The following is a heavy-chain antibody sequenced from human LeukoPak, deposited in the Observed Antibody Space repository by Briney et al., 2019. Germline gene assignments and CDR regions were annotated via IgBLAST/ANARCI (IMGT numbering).Heavy chain of an antibody. CDR2: INWNGGST. V-gene: IGHV3-20*04. D-gene: IGHD3-22*01. CDR3: ARGYYYDSSGYYGTFDY. J-gene: IGHJ4*02. CDR1: GFTFDDYG. Sequence: GGSLRLSCAASGFTFDDYGMSWVRQAPGKGLGWVSGINWNGGSTGYADSVKGRFTISRDNAKNSLYLQMNSLRAEDTALYYCARGYYYDSSGYYGTFDYWGQGTLVTVSS.